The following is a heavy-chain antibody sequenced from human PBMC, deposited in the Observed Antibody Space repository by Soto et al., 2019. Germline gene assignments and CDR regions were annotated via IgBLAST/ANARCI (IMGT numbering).Heavy chain of an antibody. CDR1: GGSISSGGYS. V-gene: IGHV4-30-2*01. CDR2: IYHSGST. Sequence: QLQLQESGSGLVKPSQTLSLTCAVSGGSISSGGYSWSWIRQPPGKGLEWIGYIYHSGSTYYNPSLKRRVTISVDRSKNQFSLKLSSVTAADTAVYYCARGRSGSFHDAFDIWGQGTMVTVSS. D-gene: IGHD1-26*01. CDR3: ARGRSGSFHDAFDI. J-gene: IGHJ3*02.